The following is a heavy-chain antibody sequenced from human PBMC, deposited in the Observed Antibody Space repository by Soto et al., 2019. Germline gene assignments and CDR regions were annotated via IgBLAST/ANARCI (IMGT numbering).Heavy chain of an antibody. V-gene: IGHV5-51*01. D-gene: IGHD2-15*01. CDR1: GYSFTSNW. CDR3: ARRASGYCSSGSCWYFDL. J-gene: IGHJ2*01. Sequence: PGESLKISCKGSGYSFTSNWIGWVRQMPGKGLEWMGIIYPGDSDTRYSPSFQGQVTVSADKSISTAYLQWSSLKASDTAIYYCARRASGYCSSGSCWYFDLWGRGTLVTVSS. CDR2: IYPGDSDT.